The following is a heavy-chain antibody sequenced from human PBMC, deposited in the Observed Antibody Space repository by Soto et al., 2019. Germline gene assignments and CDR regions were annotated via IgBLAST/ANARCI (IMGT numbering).Heavy chain of an antibody. CDR1: GVTFSSYA. D-gene: IGHD1-1*01. CDR3: ARDRETGTTFYY. J-gene: IGHJ4*02. Sequence: ASVKVSCKASGVTFSSYAISWVRQAPGQGLEWMGGIIPIFGTANYAQKFQGRVTITADESTSTAYMELSSLRSEDTAVYYCARDRETGTTFYYWGQGTLVTVSS. CDR2: IIPIFGTA. V-gene: IGHV1-69*13.